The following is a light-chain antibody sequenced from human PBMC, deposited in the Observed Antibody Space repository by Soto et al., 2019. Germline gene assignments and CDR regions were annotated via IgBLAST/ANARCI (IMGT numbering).Light chain of an antibody. Sequence: QSALAQPASVSGSPGRSITISCTGSFSDIAVFNYVSWYQQYPGRAPKLLIYQVTSRASGVSHRFSGSKSGNTASLTISGLQPEDEAEYYCNSYSSTNFYVLGTVKKVTV. CDR2: QVT. J-gene: IGLJ1*01. CDR3: NSYSSTNFYV. CDR1: FSDIAVFNY. V-gene: IGLV2-14*01.